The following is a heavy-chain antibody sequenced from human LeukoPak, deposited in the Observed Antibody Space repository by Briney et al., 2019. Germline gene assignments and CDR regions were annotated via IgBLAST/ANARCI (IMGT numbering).Heavy chain of an antibody. V-gene: IGHV3-15*01. CDR2: IKSKTDGGTT. CDR1: GFTFSNAW. J-gene: IGHJ4*02. Sequence: PGGSLRLSCAASGFTFSNAWMSWVRQAPGHGLEWAGRIKSKTDGGTTDYATPVKGRFTISRDDPKNTPYLQMNSLKTEDTAVYYCTTVPPLYYDSSGFLFDYWGQGTLVTVSS. D-gene: IGHD3-22*01. CDR3: TTVPPLYYDSSGFLFDY.